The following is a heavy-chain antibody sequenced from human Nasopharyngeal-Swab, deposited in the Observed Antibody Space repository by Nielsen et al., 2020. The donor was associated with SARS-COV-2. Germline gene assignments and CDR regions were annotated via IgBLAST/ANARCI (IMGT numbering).Heavy chain of an antibody. J-gene: IGHJ6*02. D-gene: IGHD5-18*01. Sequence: ASVKVSCKASGYTFTSYYMHWVRQAPAQGLEWMGIINHSGCSTSYAQKFQGRVTMTRDTSTSTVYMELSSLRSEDTAVYYCPRLTAMVNRGDYYYGMDVWGQGTTVTVSS. CDR1: GYTFTSYY. V-gene: IGHV1-46*01. CDR2: INHSGCST. CDR3: PRLTAMVNRGDYYYGMDV.